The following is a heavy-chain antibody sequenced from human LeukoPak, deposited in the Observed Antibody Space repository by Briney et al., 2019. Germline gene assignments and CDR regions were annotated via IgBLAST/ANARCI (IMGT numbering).Heavy chain of an antibody. Sequence: SETLSLTCTVSGGSISSYYWSWIRQPPGKGLEWIGYIYYSGSTNYNPSLKSRFTISVDTSKNQSSLKLSSVTAADTAVYYCAREWRVTMVRGVISNGFDPWGQGTLVTVSS. CDR2: IYYSGST. CDR3: AREWRVTMVRGVISNGFDP. J-gene: IGHJ5*02. D-gene: IGHD3-10*01. V-gene: IGHV4-59*01. CDR1: GGSISSYY.